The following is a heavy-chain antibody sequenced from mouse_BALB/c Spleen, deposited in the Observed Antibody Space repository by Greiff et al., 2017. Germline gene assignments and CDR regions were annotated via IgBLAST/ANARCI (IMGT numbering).Heavy chain of an antibody. J-gene: IGHJ4*01. CDR1: GYTFTSYV. CDR3: ANYYGSSYEYAMDY. Sequence: VQLQQSGPELVKPGASVKMSCKASGYTFTSYVMHWVKQKPGQGLEWIGYINPYNDGTKYNEKFKGKATLTSDTSSSTAYMELSSLTSEDSAVYYCANYYGSSYEYAMDYWGQGTSVTVSS. D-gene: IGHD1-1*01. V-gene: IGHV1-14*01. CDR2: INPYNDGT.